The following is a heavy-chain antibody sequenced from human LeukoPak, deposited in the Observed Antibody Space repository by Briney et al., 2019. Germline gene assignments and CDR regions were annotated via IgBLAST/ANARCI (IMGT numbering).Heavy chain of an antibody. V-gene: IGHV4-34*01. CDR1: GGSFSGYY. CDR3: ARGRGY. CDR2: INHSGST. Sequence: SETLSLTCAVYGGSFSGYYWSWIRQPPGKGLEWIGEINHSGSTNYNPSLKSRVTISVDTSKNQFSLKLSSVTAADTAVYYCARGRGYWGQGTLVTVSS. J-gene: IGHJ4*02.